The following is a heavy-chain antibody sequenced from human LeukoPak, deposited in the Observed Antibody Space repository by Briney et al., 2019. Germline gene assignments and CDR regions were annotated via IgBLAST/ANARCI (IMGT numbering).Heavy chain of an antibody. Sequence: GGSLRLSCAASGFTFSSYGMHWVRQAPGKGLEWVAVISYDGSNKYYADSVKGRFTISRDNSKNTLYLQMNSLRAEDTAVYYCAKDHMGILTGYYSPHFDYWGQGNLVTVSS. J-gene: IGHJ4*02. CDR1: GFTFSSYG. D-gene: IGHD3-9*01. CDR2: ISYDGSNK. V-gene: IGHV3-30*18. CDR3: AKDHMGILTGYYSPHFDY.